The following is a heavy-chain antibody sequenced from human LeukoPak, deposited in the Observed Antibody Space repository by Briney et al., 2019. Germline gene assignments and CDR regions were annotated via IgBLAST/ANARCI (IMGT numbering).Heavy chain of an antibody. CDR2: IYTSGST. Sequence: SETLSLTCTVSGDSISSGSYYWSWIRQPAGKGLEWIGRIYTSGSTNYNPSLKSRVTISVDTSKNQFSLKLSSVTAADTAVYYCARDRVVFDYWGQGTLVTVSS. CDR1: GDSISSGSYY. V-gene: IGHV4-61*02. J-gene: IGHJ4*02. CDR3: ARDRVVFDY. D-gene: IGHD3-10*01.